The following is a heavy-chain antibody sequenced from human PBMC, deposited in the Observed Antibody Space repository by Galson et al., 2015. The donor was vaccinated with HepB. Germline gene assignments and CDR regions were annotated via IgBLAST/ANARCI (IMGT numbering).Heavy chain of an antibody. Sequence: SLRLSCAASGFTFSNYGMHWVRQAPGKGLEWVAVISYDGSNKYYADSAKGRFTISRDRSKNILNLQMNSLRADDTGTYYCATARCAPHCSSWYPAHWGQGTLVTVSS. CDR1: GFTFSNYG. J-gene: IGHJ4*02. CDR2: ISYDGSNK. V-gene: IGHV3-30*03. D-gene: IGHD6-13*01. CDR3: ATARCAPHCSSWYPAH.